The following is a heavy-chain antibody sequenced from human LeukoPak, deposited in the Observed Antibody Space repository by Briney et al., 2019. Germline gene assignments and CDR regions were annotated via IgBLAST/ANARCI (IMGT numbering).Heavy chain of an antibody. CDR3: ARQIRSFSCSVAGRFFDI. CDR1: GYTFTGYY. Sequence: ASVKVSCKASGYTFTGYYMHWVRQAPGQGLEWMGGINPNSGSTNYAQKFQGRVTMTGDTSISTAYMELSRLRSDHTPVYYCARQIRSFSCSVAGRFFDIGGQGTMVTVS. D-gene: IGHD6-13*01. V-gene: IGHV1-2*02. J-gene: IGHJ3*02. CDR2: INPNSGST.